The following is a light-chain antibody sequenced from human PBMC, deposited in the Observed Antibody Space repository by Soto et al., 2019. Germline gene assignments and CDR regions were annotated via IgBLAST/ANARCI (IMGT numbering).Light chain of an antibody. J-gene: IGLJ1*01. CDR1: NSNIGSNT. Sequence: QLVLTQPPSASGTLGLRVTISCSGSNSNIGSNTVNWYQQLPGTAPKLLIYYDNLRPSGVPDRISGSKSGTSASLAISGLQSDDEADYYCAAWDDSLNGRVFGTGTNLTVL. V-gene: IGLV1-44*01. CDR3: AAWDDSLNGRV. CDR2: YDN.